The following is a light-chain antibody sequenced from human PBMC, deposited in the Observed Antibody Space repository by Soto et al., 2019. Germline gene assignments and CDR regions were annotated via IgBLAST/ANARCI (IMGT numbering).Light chain of an antibody. J-gene: IGLJ2*01. CDR1: SSDVGSYNV. V-gene: IGLV2-23*02. CDR2: GVS. CDR3: CSYSGTSTVI. Sequence: QSALTQPASVSGSPGQSITIPCTGTSSDVGSYNVVSWYQQHPGTAPQLIIYGVSKRPSVVSDRFSGSKSGNTASLTISGLQAEDEADDYCCSYSGTSTVIFGGGTKLTVL.